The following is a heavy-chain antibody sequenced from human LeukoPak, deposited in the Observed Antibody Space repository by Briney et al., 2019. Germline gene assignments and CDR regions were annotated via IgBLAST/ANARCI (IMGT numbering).Heavy chain of an antibody. D-gene: IGHD3-10*01. CDR3: ASSGSGSLY. V-gene: IGHV3-21*01. CDR1: GFTFSSYA. Sequence: GGSLRLSCAASGFTFSSYAMHWGRQAPGKGLEWVSSIDPSSTYIYYADSVKGRFTISRDNAKNSLYLQMNSLRAEDTAVYYCASSGSGSLYWGQGTLVTVSS. CDR2: IDPSSTYI. J-gene: IGHJ4*02.